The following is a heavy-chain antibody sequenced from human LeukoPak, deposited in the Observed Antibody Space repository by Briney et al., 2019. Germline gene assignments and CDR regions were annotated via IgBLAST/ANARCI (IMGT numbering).Heavy chain of an antibody. D-gene: IGHD5-12*01. J-gene: IGHJ2*01. V-gene: IGHV4-39*07. CDR3: ARDRFRYRRYSGYDGGYFDL. CDR1: GGSISGSDYY. Sequence: SETLSLTCTVSGGSISGSDYYWGWIRQSPGKGLEWIGSFYYSGNTYYNPSLKSRVTISVDTSKNQFSLKLSSVTAADTAVYYCARDRFRYRRYSGYDGGYFDLWGRGTLVTVSS. CDR2: FYYSGNT.